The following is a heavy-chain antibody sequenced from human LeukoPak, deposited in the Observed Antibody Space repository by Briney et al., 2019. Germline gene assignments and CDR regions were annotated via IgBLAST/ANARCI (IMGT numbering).Heavy chain of an antibody. J-gene: IGHJ4*02. CDR1: GDSISSSNYY. Sequence: SETLSLTCTISGDSISSSNYYWGRIRQPPGKGLEWIGNIYYSGRTYYNPSLKSRVTISVDTSKNDFSLKLSSVTAADTAVYYCARLYYYDSSGPPLWGQGTTVAVSS. CDR3: ARLYYYDSSGPPL. CDR2: IYYSGRT. V-gene: IGHV4-39*02. D-gene: IGHD3-22*01.